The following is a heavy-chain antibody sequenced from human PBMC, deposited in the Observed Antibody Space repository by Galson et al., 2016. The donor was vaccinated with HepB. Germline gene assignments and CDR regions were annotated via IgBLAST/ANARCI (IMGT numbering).Heavy chain of an antibody. Sequence: SVKVSCKASGYTFSDYLITWVRQAPGQGLEWLGWINTYNGNTNYAQKLQGRVTMTTDTSTDTAYMELRGLRSDDTAGYYCARLIGSYYDSRGYYYLRQAIYFFDYWGQGTLATVSS. D-gene: IGHD3-22*01. CDR1: GYTFSDYL. V-gene: IGHV1-18*01. CDR2: INTYNGNT. CDR3: ARLIGSYYDSRGYYYLRQAIYFFDY. J-gene: IGHJ4*02.